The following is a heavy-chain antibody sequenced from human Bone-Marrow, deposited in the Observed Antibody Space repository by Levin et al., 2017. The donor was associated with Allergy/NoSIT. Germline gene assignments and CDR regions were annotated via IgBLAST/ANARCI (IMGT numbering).Heavy chain of an antibody. CDR3: GSGAGWSIDC. CDR1: GITFSGQW. D-gene: IGHD6-19*01. J-gene: IGHJ4*02. CDR2: IKQDGSQI. Sequence: PGGSLRLSCVVSGITFSGQWMNWVRQAPGKGLEWVANIKQDGSQINYVDSVKGRFTISRDNAKNSLYLQMNTLRGEETAVYYCGSGAGWSIDCWGQGTLVSVSS. V-gene: IGHV3-7*02.